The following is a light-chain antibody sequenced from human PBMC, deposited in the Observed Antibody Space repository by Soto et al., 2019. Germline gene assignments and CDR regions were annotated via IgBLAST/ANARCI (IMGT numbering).Light chain of an antibody. Sequence: EFVLTQSPGTLSLSPGERATLSCRASQSVSSSYLAWYQQKPGQAPRLLIYGASSRATGIPDRFSGSGSGTDFTLIISRLEPEDFAVYYCQHYGTSPAWTFGQGTKVDIK. J-gene: IGKJ1*01. V-gene: IGKV3-20*01. CDR3: QHYGTSPAWT. CDR2: GAS. CDR1: QSVSSSY.